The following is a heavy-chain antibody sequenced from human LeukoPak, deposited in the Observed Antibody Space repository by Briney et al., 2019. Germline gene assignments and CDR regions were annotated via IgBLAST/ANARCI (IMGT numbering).Heavy chain of an antibody. CDR2: ISSSSYI. CDR1: GFTFSSYS. CDR3: ARDNSVRDEAWWFNP. J-gene: IGHJ5*02. D-gene: IGHD5-24*01. V-gene: IGHV3-21*01. Sequence: GGSLRLSCAASGFTFSSYSMNWVRQAPGKGLEWVASISSSSYIHYAASVKGRFTISRDNAKNSLYLQMNSLRAEDTAVYYWARDNSVRDEAWWFNPWGQGTLVTVSS.